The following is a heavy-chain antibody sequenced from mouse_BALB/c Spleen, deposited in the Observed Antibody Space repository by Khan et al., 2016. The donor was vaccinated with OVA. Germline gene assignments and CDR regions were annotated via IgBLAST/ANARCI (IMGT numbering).Heavy chain of an antibody. J-gene: IGHJ1*01. V-gene: IGHV5-9-3*01. CDR2: ISSSGNYT. Sequence: EVKVVESGGGLVKPGGSLKLSCVASGFTFSSYAMSWVRQTPEKRLEWVATISSSGNYTYYPDSVKGRFTISRDNAKNTLYLQLSSLRSEDTAMYYCARPPITTVVATSYWFFDVWGAGTTVTVSS. CDR1: GFTFSSYA. D-gene: IGHD1-1*01. CDR3: ARPPITTVVATSYWFFDV.